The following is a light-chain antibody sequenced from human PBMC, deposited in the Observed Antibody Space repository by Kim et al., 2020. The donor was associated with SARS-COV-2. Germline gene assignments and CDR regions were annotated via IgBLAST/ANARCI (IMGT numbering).Light chain of an antibody. V-gene: IGLV3-9*01. J-gene: IGLJ2*01. CDR1: KIGGKH. CDR2: RNN. CDR3: QVWDSNTVI. Sequence: SVTLGQTAKISCGGNKIGGKHVHWYQQKPGQAPVAVIFRNNNLPSGIPERFSGSNSGNAATLSISRVQVGDEAVYFCQVWDSNTVIFGGGTKLTVL.